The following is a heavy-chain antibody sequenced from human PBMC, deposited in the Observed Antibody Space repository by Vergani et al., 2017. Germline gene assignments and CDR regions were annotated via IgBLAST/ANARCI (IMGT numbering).Heavy chain of an antibody. CDR2: MNPSSGNT. J-gene: IGHJ6*03. CDR3: SRGRRWGVVYYYYYMDV. Sequence: QVQLVQSGAEVKKPGASVKVSCKASGYTFTSYDINWVRQATGQGLEWMGWMNPSSGNTGYAQKFQGRVTMTRNTSISTAYMELSSLRSEDTAVYYCSRGRRWGVVYYYYYMDVWGKGTTVTVSS. V-gene: IGHV1-8*01. D-gene: IGHD3-16*01. CDR1: GYTFTSYD.